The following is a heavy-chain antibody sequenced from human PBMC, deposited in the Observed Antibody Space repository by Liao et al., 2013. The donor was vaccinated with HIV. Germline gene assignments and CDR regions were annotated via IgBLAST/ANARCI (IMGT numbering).Heavy chain of an antibody. J-gene: IGHJ4*02. CDR3: ARLRPGIAAAVIFDY. Sequence: QVQLQESGPGLVKPSETLSLTCTVSGGSISSYYWSWIRQPAGKGLEWIGRVYTSGRTDYNPSLKSRVTMSVDTSKNQFSLKLSSVTAADTAVYYCARLRPGIAAAVIFDYWGQGTLVTVSS. CDR2: VYTSGRT. D-gene: IGHD6-13*01. CDR1: GGSISSYY. V-gene: IGHV4-4*07.